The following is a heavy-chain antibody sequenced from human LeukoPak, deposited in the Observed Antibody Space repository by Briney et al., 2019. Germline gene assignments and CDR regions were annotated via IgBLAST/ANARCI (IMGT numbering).Heavy chain of an antibody. D-gene: IGHD6-13*01. Sequence: TPSETLSLTCSVSGGSMSNYYWNWIRQAPGKGLEWIGSIIHGARTTGKTNYNPSLESRVKISIDTSRTQFSLKLTSVTVADTAVYYCARREGSSWYMLYWGQGALVTVSS. J-gene: IGHJ4*02. CDR1: GGSMSNYY. CDR3: ARREGSSWYMLY. CDR2: IIHGARTTGKT. V-gene: IGHV4-4*08.